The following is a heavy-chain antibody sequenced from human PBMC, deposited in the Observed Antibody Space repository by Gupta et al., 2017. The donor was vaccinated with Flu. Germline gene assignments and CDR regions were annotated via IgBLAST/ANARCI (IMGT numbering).Heavy chain of an antibody. CDR1: GYTFTSYY. Sequence: QVQLVQSGAEVKKPGASVKVSCKASGYTFTSYYMHWVRQAPGQGLEWMGIINPSGGSTSYAQKFQGRVTMTRDTSTSTVYMELSSLRSKDTAVYYCARDQGLRQWSSKAFDIWGQGTMVTVSS. CDR3: ARDQGLRQWSSKAFDI. CDR2: INPSGGST. V-gene: IGHV1-46*01. J-gene: IGHJ3*02. D-gene: IGHD6-19*01.